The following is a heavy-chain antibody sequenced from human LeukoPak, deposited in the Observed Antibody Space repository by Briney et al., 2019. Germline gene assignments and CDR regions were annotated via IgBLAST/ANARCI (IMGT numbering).Heavy chain of an antibody. V-gene: IGHV1-3*04. CDR3: AREMLDIRIRGPRDWFDP. CDR1: GYTFTTYV. D-gene: IGHD3-16*01. CDR2: LNTDNGDT. Sequence: GASVTVSCKASGYTFTTYVIHWLRQAPGQRLEWMGRLNTDNGDTEYSQKFQGRLTFTTDTSATTAYMELSGLRSEDTAVYYCAREMLDIRIRGPRDWFDPWGQGSLVTVSS. J-gene: IGHJ5*02.